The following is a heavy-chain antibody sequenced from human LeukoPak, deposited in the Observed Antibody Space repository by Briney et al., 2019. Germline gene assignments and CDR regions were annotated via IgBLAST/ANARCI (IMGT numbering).Heavy chain of an antibody. V-gene: IGHV3-7*01. D-gene: IGHD3-22*01. J-gene: IGHJ4*02. CDR3: ATYYYDNSGLI. CDR1: GFTFSLYW. Sequence: GGSLRLSCAASGFTFSLYWMTWVRQAPGKGLEWVANINQNGIERYYVDSVKGRFTISRDNAKNSLYLQMNSLRAEDTAIYYCATYYYDNSGLIWGQGTLVTVSS. CDR2: INQNGIER.